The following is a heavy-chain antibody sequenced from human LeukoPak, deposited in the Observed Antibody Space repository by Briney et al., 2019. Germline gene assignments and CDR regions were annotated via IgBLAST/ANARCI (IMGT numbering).Heavy chain of an antibody. J-gene: IGHJ4*02. Sequence: GGSLRLSCAASGFTFSSHWMSWVRQAPGNGLEWVANIKQDGSEKYYVDSVKGRFTISRDNAKNSLYLQMNSPRAEDTAVYYCASLDSAFDYWGQGTLVTVSS. D-gene: IGHD3-3*01. CDR1: GFTFSSHW. V-gene: IGHV3-7*01. CDR3: ASLDSAFDY. CDR2: IKQDGSEK.